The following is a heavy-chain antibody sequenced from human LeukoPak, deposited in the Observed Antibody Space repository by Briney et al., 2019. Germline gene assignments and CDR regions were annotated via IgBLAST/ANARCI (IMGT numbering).Heavy chain of an antibody. CDR1: GSFISSLYW. CDR2: VYCRGST. J-gene: IGHJ4*02. CDR3: AKTRDRDMYYFDN. V-gene: IGHV4-28*01. D-gene: IGHD3-22*01. Sequence: PSETLSLTCDVSGSFISSLYWWGWIRQPPGKGLEWIGYVYCRGSTYYNPSLKSRISMSVDTSKRQFSLKLSSVTAVDTAVYYCAKTRDRDMYYFDNWGQGILVTVSS.